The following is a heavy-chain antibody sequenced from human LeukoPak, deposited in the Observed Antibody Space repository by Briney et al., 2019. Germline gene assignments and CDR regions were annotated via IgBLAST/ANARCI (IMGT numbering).Heavy chain of an antibody. Sequence: ASVKVSCKVSGYTLTELSMHWVRQAPGKGLEWMGGFDPEDGETIYAQKFQGRVTMTEDTSTDTAYMELSSLRSEDTAVYYCATSVDSSGYYYAFDYWGQGTLVTVSS. D-gene: IGHD3-22*01. CDR1: GYTLTELS. CDR3: ATSVDSSGYYYAFDY. CDR2: FDPEDGET. V-gene: IGHV1-24*01. J-gene: IGHJ4*02.